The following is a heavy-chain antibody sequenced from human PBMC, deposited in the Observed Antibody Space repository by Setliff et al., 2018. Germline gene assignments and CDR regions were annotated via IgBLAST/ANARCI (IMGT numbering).Heavy chain of an antibody. J-gene: IGHJ3*02. CDR1: GFTFSSYA. CDR2: ISGSGRTT. Sequence: GGSLRLSCAASGFTFSSYAMSWVRQAPGKGLEWVSAISGSGRTTGYTDSVKGRFTISRDNAKNSLYLQMNSLRAEDTALYYCALFGDRDTFPIWGQGTMVTVSS. D-gene: IGHD3-16*01. CDR3: ALFGDRDTFPI. V-gene: IGHV3-23*01.